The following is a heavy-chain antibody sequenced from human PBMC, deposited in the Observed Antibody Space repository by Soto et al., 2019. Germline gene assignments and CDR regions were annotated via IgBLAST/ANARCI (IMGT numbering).Heavy chain of an antibody. CDR2: ISYDSTKT. J-gene: IGHJ6*02. CDR3: ARTRSAWSDFHYYSLDV. D-gene: IGHD1-26*01. V-gene: IGHV3-30*03. Sequence: QVQLVESGGGVVQPGRSLRLSCAASGFTFNSYGMHWVRQGPGNGLEWVAFISYDSTKTYYADSVKGRFTICRDNSNSALYVQRNSLTAEDTAVYYCARTRSAWSDFHYYSLDVWGQGTTVTVSS. CDR1: GFTFNSYG.